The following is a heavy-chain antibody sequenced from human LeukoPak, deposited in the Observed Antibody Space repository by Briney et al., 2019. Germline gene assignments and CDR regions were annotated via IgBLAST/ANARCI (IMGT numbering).Heavy chain of an antibody. Sequence: GGSLRLSCAASGFTFSSYEMNWVRQAPGKGLEWVSYISSSGSTIYYADSVKGRFTISRDNAKNSLYLQMNSLRAEDTAVYYCARDKVGYGDYVRWYFDYWGQGTLVTVSS. CDR3: ARDKVGYGDYVRWYFDY. J-gene: IGHJ4*02. D-gene: IGHD4-17*01. CDR2: ISSSGSTI. CDR1: GFTFSSYE. V-gene: IGHV3-48*03.